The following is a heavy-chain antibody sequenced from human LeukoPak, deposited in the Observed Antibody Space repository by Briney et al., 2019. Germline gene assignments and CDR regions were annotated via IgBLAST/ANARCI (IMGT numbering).Heavy chain of an antibody. Sequence: PGGSLRLSCAASGFTFSSYVMHWVRQAPGKGLEWVSGISPSGGITYYTDSVKGRFTISRDNSKNTLSPQMNSLRAEDTAVYYCAKDDDWGRYKHWGQGTLVTVSS. CDR3: AKDDDWGRYKH. J-gene: IGHJ1*01. CDR2: ISPSGGIT. D-gene: IGHD3-16*01. CDR1: GFTFSSYV. V-gene: IGHV3-23*01.